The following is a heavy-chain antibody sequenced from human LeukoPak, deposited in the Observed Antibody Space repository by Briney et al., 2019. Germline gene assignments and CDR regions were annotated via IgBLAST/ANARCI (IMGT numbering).Heavy chain of an antibody. V-gene: IGHV3-23*01. J-gene: IGHJ4*02. CDR3: AKGGLRHFDWPHFDY. D-gene: IGHD3-9*01. CDR2: VGGSGDTT. Sequence: PGGSLRLSCAASGFTFSSYAMTWVRQAPGKGLEWVSGVGGSGDTTYYADSVKGRFTISRDNSKNTLYLQMNSLRADDTAVYYCAKGGLRHFDWPHFDYWGQGTLVTVSS. CDR1: GFTFSSYA.